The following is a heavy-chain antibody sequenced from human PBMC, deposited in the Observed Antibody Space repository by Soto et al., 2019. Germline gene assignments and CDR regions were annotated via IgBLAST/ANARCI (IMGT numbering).Heavy chain of an antibody. Sequence: QVQLQESGPGLVKPSETLSLTCTVSGGSVSSGNYYWSWIRQPPGKGLERIGYFYYTGRTNYNPSLKSRVTISINASKNQFSLRLSSVTAADTAVYYCARSMHYSDGSNYSPFDYWGQGTLVTVSS. V-gene: IGHV4-61*01. CDR2: FYYTGRT. J-gene: IGHJ4*02. CDR1: GGSVSSGNYY. CDR3: ARSMHYSDGSNYSPFDY. D-gene: IGHD3-22*01.